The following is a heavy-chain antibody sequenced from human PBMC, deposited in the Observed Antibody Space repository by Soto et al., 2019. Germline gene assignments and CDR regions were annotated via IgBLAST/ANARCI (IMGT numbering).Heavy chain of an antibody. D-gene: IGHD1-26*01. CDR3: ANTGYSGSYKLFDY. Sequence: GESLKISCAASGFTFSSYAMSWVRQAPGKGLEWVSAISGSGGSTYYADSVKGRFTISRDNSKNTLYLQMNSLRAEDTAVYYCANTGYSGSYKLFDYWGQGTLVTVSS. CDR1: GFTFSSYA. V-gene: IGHV3-23*01. CDR2: ISGSGGST. J-gene: IGHJ4*02.